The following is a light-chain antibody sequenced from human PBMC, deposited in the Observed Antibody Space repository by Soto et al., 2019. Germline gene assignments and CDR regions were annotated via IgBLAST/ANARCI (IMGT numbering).Light chain of an antibody. V-gene: IGLV2-8*01. Sequence: QSALTQPASVSGSPGQSITISCTGTSSDAGGYYYVSWYQHHPGKAPKLIIYEVTNRPSGVPDRFSGSKSGNTASLTVSGLQAEDEADYYCSSYAGSTYLAVFGTGTKLTVL. CDR3: SSYAGSTYLAV. CDR1: SSDAGGYYY. CDR2: EVT. J-gene: IGLJ1*01.